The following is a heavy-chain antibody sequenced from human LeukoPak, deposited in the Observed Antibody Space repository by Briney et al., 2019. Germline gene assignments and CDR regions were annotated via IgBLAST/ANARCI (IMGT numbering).Heavy chain of an antibody. CDR3: ARGTDSDY. CDR1: GFTFSDYS. CDR2: IIKSGSHI. Sequence: PGGSLRLSCAASGFTFSDYSMNWVRQAPGKGLEWVSAIIKSGSHIYYADSVKGRFTISRDNAKNSLYLQMNSLRAEDTAVYYCARGTDSDYWGQGTLVTVSS. V-gene: IGHV3-21*04. J-gene: IGHJ4*02. D-gene: IGHD1-14*01.